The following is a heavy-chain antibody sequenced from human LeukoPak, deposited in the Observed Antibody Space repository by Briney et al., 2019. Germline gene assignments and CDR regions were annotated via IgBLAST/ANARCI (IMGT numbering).Heavy chain of an antibody. CDR2: ISHDGTDE. Sequence: GRSLRLSCAASGFTFTTSGMHWVRQAPGKGLEWVAVISHDGTDEYYADSVKGRFTISRDNSKNTLFLQMNSLRAEDTAVYSCAKDRSGWYYLDYWGQGTLVTVSP. J-gene: IGHJ4*02. V-gene: IGHV3-30*18. CDR1: GFTFTTSG. CDR3: AKDRSGWYYLDY. D-gene: IGHD6-19*01.